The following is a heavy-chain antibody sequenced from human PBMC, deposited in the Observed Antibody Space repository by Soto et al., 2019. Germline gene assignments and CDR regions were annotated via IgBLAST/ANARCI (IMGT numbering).Heavy chain of an antibody. V-gene: IGHV3-23*01. D-gene: IGHD6-19*01. CDR3: AKERSSGWSFGY. CDR1: GFTFSTYA. CDR2: ISGSGDST. Sequence: EVQLLESGGGLVQPGGSLRLSCAASGFTFSTYAMNWVRQAPGKGLEWVSGISGSGDSTYYADSVKGRFTVSRDNSKNTLYLQMNSLRAAAPAVFYCAKERSSGWSFGYWGQGTLVTVSS. J-gene: IGHJ4*02.